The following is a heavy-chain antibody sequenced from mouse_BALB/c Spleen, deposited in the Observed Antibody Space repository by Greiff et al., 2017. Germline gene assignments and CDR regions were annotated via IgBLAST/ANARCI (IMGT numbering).Heavy chain of an antibody. V-gene: IGHV5-17*02. CDR3: ARGSLYYFDY. D-gene: IGHD6-1*01. CDR2: ISSGSSTI. CDR1: GFTFSSFG. Sequence: EVKVVESGGGLVQPGGSRKLSCAASGFTFSSFGMHWVRQAPEKGPEWVAYISSGSSTIYYADTVKGRFTISRDNPKNTLFLQMTSLRSEDTAMYYCARGSLYYFDYWGQGTTLTVSS. J-gene: IGHJ2*01.